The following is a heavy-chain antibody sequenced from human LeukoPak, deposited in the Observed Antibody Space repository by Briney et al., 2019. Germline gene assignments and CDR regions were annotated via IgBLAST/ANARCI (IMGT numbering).Heavy chain of an antibody. CDR1: GFSFNTYG. J-gene: IGHJ4*02. D-gene: IGHD5-18*01. CDR2: ISHDGSYK. Sequence: GGSLRLSCAASGFSFNTYGMHWVRQAPGKGLEWVAVISHDGSYKYYTDSVKGRFTISRDNAKNTLYLQMNSLRAEDTAVYYCASPIGGTAMEFDYWGQGTLVTVSS. V-gene: IGHV3-30*03. CDR3: ASPIGGTAMEFDY.